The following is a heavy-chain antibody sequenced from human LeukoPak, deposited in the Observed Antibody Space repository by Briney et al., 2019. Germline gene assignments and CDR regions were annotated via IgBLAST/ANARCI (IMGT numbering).Heavy chain of an antibody. CDR1: GFTFSSYA. Sequence: GGSLRLSCAASGFTFSSYAMHWVRQAPGKGLEWVAVISYDGSNKYYADSVKGRFTISRDNSKNTLYLQMNGLRAEDTAVYYCASADIVATIKGFDPWGQGALVTVSS. D-gene: IGHD5-12*01. V-gene: IGHV3-30*04. CDR3: ASADIVATIKGFDP. J-gene: IGHJ5*02. CDR2: ISYDGSNK.